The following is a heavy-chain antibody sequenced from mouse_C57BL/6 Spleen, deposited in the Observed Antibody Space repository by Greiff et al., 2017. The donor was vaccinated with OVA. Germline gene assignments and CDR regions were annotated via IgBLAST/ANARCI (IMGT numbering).Heavy chain of an antibody. CDR2: ISDGGSYT. J-gene: IGHJ3*01. Sequence: EVQLQESGGGLVKPGGSLKLSCAASGFTFSSYAMSWVRQTPEKRLEWVATISDGGSYTYYPDNVKGRFTISRDNAKNNLYLQMSHLKSEDTAMYYCAKDSNPFAYWGQGTLVTVSA. CDR3: AKDSNPFAY. D-gene: IGHD2-5*01. V-gene: IGHV5-4*01. CDR1: GFTFSSYA.